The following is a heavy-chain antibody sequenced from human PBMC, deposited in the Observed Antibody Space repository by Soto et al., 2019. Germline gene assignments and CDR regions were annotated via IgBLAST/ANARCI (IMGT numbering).Heavy chain of an antibody. CDR2: IYPGDSDT. D-gene: IGHD6-13*01. J-gene: IGHJ5*02. CDR1: GYIFRTYW. CDR3: ARQTGSCSSRSCSVDP. Sequence: EVQLVQSGAEVKKPGESLKISCQGVGYIFRTYWVAWVRQVPGKGLEWIGMIYPGDSDTRYSPSFQGQVFMSADKSINTAYLEWSRLKASDTAMYFCARQTGSCSSRSCSVDPWGQGTLVTVSS. V-gene: IGHV5-51*03.